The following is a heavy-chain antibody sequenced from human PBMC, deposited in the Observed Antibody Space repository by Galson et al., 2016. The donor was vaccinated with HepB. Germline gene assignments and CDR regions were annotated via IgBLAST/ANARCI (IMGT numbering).Heavy chain of an antibody. D-gene: IGHD3-22*01. CDR1: GFTFSNYA. CDR2: ISGSGEIT. CDR3: AKRRYYDTSGYYGGFDI. Sequence: SLRLSCAASGFTFSNYAMSWVRQTPGKGLEWVSNISGSGEITYNADSVKGRFTIFRDNSKNTLYLQMNYLRAEDTAMYYCAKRRYYDTSGYYGGFDIWGQGSMVTVSS. J-gene: IGHJ3*02. V-gene: IGHV3-23*01.